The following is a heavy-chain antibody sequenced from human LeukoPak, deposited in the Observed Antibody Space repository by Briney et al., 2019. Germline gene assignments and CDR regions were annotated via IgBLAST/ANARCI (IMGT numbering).Heavy chain of an antibody. CDR3: ARGPPNWGYDY. D-gene: IGHD7-27*01. Sequence: ASVKVSCTASGYTFTSYDFNWVRQATGQRPEWMGWMSPNSGDTGYAQKFQDRVTMTRNTSISTAYMELSSLRSDDTAVYYCARGPPNWGYDYWGPGTLVTVSS. CDR2: MSPNSGDT. V-gene: IGHV1-8*01. J-gene: IGHJ4*02. CDR1: GYTFTSYD.